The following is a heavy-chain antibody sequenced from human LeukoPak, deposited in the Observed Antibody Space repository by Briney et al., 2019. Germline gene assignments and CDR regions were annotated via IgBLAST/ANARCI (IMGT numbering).Heavy chain of an antibody. V-gene: IGHV4-39*07. CDR2: IYYSGST. J-gene: IGHJ4*02. D-gene: IGHD3-10*01. CDR1: GGSISSSSYY. CDR3: ARDPKMVRGVFDY. Sequence: PSETLSLTCTVSGGSISSSSYYWGWIRQPPGKGLEWIGSIYYSGSTYYNPSLKSRVTISVDTSKNQFSLKLSSVTAADTAVYYCARDPKMVRGVFDYWGQGTLVTVSS.